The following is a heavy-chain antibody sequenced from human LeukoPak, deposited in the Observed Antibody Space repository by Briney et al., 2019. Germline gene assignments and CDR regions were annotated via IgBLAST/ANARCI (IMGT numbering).Heavy chain of an antibody. Sequence: GGSLRLSCAASGFTFDDYAMHWVRQAPGKGLEWVSGISWNSGSIGYADSVKGRFTISRDNAKNSLYLQMNSLRAEDTALYYCAKAIVGATLGSFVYWGQGTLVTVSS. CDR1: GFTFDDYA. D-gene: IGHD1-26*01. CDR2: ISWNSGSI. J-gene: IGHJ4*02. CDR3: AKAIVGATLGSFVY. V-gene: IGHV3-9*01.